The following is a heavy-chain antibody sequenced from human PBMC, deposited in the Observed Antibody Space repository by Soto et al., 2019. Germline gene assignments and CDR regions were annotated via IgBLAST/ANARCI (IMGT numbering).Heavy chain of an antibody. V-gene: IGHV4-31*03. Sequence: SETLSLTCTVSVGSISSGGYYWSWIRQHPGKGLEWIGYIYYSGSTYYNPSLKSRVTISVDTSKNQFSLKLSSVTAADTAVYYCARDPSTGKWGDWFDPWGQGTLVTVSS. J-gene: IGHJ5*02. D-gene: IGHD1-26*01. CDR3: ARDPSTGKWGDWFDP. CDR1: VGSISSGGYY. CDR2: IYYSGST.